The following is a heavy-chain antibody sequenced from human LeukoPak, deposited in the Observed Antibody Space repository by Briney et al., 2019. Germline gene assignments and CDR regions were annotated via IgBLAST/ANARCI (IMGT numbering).Heavy chain of an antibody. V-gene: IGHV3-30*02. J-gene: IGHJ4*02. D-gene: IGHD3-16*01. Sequence: PGGSLRLSCAAPGLTFSSFGMHWVRQAPGKGLEWVAFMRYDGSIKYYVDSVKGRFTISRDNSKNTLYLQMNSLRAEDTAVYYCGKGGYYFVYWGEGTLVTVSS. CDR1: GLTFSSFG. CDR3: GKGGYYFVY. CDR2: MRYDGSIK.